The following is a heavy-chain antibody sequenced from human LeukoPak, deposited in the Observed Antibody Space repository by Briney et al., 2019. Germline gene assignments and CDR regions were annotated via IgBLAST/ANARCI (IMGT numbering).Heavy chain of an antibody. J-gene: IGHJ4*02. Sequence: ASVKVSCKASGYTFTSYGISWVRQAPGQGLEWMGWISAYNGNTNNAQKLQGRVTMTTDTSTSTPYVELRSLRSDDTAVYYCASASGYDSSGSPFDYWGQGTLVTVSS. CDR3: ASASGYDSSGSPFDY. D-gene: IGHD3-22*01. CDR2: ISAYNGNT. CDR1: GYTFTSYG. V-gene: IGHV1-18*01.